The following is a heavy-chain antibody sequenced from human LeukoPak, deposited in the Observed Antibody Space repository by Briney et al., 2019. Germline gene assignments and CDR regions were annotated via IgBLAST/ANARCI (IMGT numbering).Heavy chain of an antibody. CDR3: ARVAAAGTHFDY. V-gene: IGHV3-11*01. CDR2: ISSSGSTI. CDR1: GFTFSDYY. Sequence: GGSLRLSCAASGFTFSDYYMSWIRQPPGKGLEWVSYISSSGSTIYYADSMKGRFTISRDNAKNSLYLQMNSLRAEDTAVYYCARVAAAGTHFDYWGQGTLVTVSS. D-gene: IGHD6-13*01. J-gene: IGHJ4*02.